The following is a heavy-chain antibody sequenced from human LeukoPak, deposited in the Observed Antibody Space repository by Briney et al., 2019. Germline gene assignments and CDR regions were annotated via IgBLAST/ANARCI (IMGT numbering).Heavy chain of an antibody. Sequence: GGSLRLSCAASGFIFRNYGMNWVRQAPGKGLEWVSGIYTNGNTRYADSVRGRFTISRHNSKNTLYLQMHSLRVDDTAVYYCAHLVWEYVGGLDVWGQGTTVTVSS. CDR3: AHLVWEYVGGLDV. CDR1: GFIFRNYG. J-gene: IGHJ6*02. CDR2: IYTNGNT. D-gene: IGHD1-26*01. V-gene: IGHV3-23*05.